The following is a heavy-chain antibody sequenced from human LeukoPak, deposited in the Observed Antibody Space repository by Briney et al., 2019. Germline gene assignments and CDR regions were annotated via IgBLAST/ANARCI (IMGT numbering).Heavy chain of an antibody. CDR3: AKGWDIVVVPYYYMDV. V-gene: IGHV3-23*01. Sequence: PGGSLRLSCAASEFTFSSYAMTWVRQAPGKGLEWVSSISGSGNSAYYADSVKGRFTISRDNSKNTLYLQMNSLRAEDTAVYYCAKGWDIVVVPYYYMDVWGKGTTVTVSS. CDR1: EFTFSSYA. CDR2: ISGSGNSA. J-gene: IGHJ6*03. D-gene: IGHD2-2*01.